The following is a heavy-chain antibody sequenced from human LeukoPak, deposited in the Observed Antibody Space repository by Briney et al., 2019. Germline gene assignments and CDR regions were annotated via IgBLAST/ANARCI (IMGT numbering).Heavy chain of an antibody. V-gene: IGHV3-23*01. Sequence: PGGSLRLSCAASGFTFSRYAMSWVRQAPGKGLEWVSAISGRGGSTYYADSVKGRFTISRDNSKNTLYLQMSSLRAEDTAVYYCAKGYGSVDYWGQGTLVPVSS. CDR1: GFTFSRYA. CDR2: ISGRGGST. J-gene: IGHJ4*02. D-gene: IGHD3-10*01. CDR3: AKGYGSVDY.